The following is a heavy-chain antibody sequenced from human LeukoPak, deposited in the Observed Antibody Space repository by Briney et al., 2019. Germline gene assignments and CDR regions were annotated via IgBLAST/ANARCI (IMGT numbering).Heavy chain of an antibody. V-gene: IGHV4-59*01. D-gene: IGHD3-22*01. CDR3: ARGLNSSGHYYVSFFFDY. CDR2: IYYSGST. J-gene: IGHJ4*02. CDR1: GGSISSYY. Sequence: SETLSLTCTVSGGSISSYYWSWIRQPPGKGLEWIGYIYYSGSTNYNPSLKSRVTISVDTSKNQFSLKLSSVTAADTAVYSCARGLNSSGHYYVSFFFDYWGQGTLVTVSS.